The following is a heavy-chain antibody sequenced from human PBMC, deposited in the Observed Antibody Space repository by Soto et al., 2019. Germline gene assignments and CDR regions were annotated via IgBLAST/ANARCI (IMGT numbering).Heavy chain of an antibody. CDR2: ISGSGGST. Sequence: GGSLRLSCAASGFTFSSYAMSWVRQAPGKGLEWVSAISGSGGSTYYADSVKGRFTISRDNSKNTLYLQMNSLRAEDTAVYYCATQPIRWSGEYQVAFDIWGQGTMVTVSS. D-gene: IGHD3-10*01. CDR3: ATQPIRWSGEYQVAFDI. CDR1: GFTFSSYA. V-gene: IGHV3-23*01. J-gene: IGHJ3*02.